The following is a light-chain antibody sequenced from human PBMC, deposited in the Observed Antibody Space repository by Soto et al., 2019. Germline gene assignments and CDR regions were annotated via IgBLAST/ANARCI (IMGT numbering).Light chain of an antibody. CDR2: DAS. CDR3: QQYNSYLYT. V-gene: IGKV1-5*01. J-gene: IGKJ2*01. CDR1: QSISSW. Sequence: GDRVTITCRASQSISSWLAWYQQKPGKAPKLLIYDASSLESGVPSWFSGSGSGTEFTLTISSLQPDDFATYYCQQYNSYLYTFGQGTKLEIK.